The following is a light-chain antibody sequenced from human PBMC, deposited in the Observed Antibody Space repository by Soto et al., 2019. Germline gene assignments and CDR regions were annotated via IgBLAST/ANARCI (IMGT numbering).Light chain of an antibody. CDR3: QQYNNWPPT. Sequence: EIVMTQSPATLSVSPGERATLSCGASQSVSSYLAWYQQKPGQGPRLLIYAASTRATGIPARFSGSGSATEFTLTISSLQSEDFVVYYCQQYNNWPPTFGLGTKVEIK. CDR2: AAS. V-gene: IGKV3-15*01. CDR1: QSVSSY. J-gene: IGKJ1*01.